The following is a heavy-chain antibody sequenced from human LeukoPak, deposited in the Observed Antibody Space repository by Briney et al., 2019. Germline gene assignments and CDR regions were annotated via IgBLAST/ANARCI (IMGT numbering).Heavy chain of an antibody. D-gene: IGHD6-19*01. CDR1: GYTLTEFS. Sequence: ASVKVSCKVSGYTLTEFSMHWVRQAPGKGLEWMGSFDPEDGETIYAQKFQGRVTMTEDTSTDTAYMELSSLRSGDTAVYYCATTTFSSGWPLDYWGQGTLVTVSS. CDR3: ATTTFSSGWPLDY. J-gene: IGHJ4*02. CDR2: FDPEDGET. V-gene: IGHV1-24*01.